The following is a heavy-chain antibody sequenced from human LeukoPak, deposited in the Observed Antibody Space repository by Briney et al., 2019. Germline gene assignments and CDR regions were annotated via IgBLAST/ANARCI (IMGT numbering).Heavy chain of an antibody. J-gene: IGHJ4*02. CDR2: INYSGST. CDR3: ARGGITYRLFDY. CDR1: GGSISSSSYY. V-gene: IGHV4-39*07. Sequence: SETLSLTCNVSGGSISSSSYYWGWIRQPPGKGLEWTGSINYSGSTYYNPSLKSRVTISVDTSKNQFSLKLSSVTAADTAVYYCARGGITYRLFDYWGQGTLVTVSS. D-gene: IGHD4-11*01.